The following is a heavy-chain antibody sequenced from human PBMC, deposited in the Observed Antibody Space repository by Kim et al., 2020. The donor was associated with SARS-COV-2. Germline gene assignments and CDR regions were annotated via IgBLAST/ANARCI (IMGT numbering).Heavy chain of an antibody. J-gene: IGHJ4*02. Sequence: GGSLRLSCAASGFTFNNYAMSWVRQAPGTGLEWVSSIIVRGDSTFYADSVEGRFTISKDNSKNTLYLQMNSLRAEDTAVYYCARRGRFFDYWGQGTLVTVSS. V-gene: IGHV3-23*01. D-gene: IGHD1-26*01. CDR3: ARRGRFFDY. CDR1: GFTFNNYA. CDR2: IIVRGDST.